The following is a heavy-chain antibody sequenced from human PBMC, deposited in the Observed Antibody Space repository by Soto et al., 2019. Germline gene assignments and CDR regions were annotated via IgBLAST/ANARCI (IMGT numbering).Heavy chain of an antibody. CDR2: ISGYNGYP. CDR3: ARASACALYDF. Sequence: QVQLVQSGAEVRKPGASVNVSCKTSGYIFTNYGVAWVRQAPGQGLELVAWISGYNGYPKHTQKFQGRVTVTTDTTTRTGYMELRNLRSDDTAVYYCARASACALYDFWGQGTRVTVSS. V-gene: IGHV1-18*01. J-gene: IGHJ4*02. CDR1: GYIFTNYG. D-gene: IGHD2-21*01.